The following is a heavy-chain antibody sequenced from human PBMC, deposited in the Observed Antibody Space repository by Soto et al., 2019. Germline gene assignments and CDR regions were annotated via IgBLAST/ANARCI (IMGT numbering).Heavy chain of an antibody. CDR3: ARERRGDYEDNWFDP. J-gene: IGHJ5*02. Sequence: TLSLTCTVSGGSISSGGYYWSWIRQHPGKGLEWIGYIYYSGSTYYNPSLKSRVTISVDTSKNQFSLKLSSVTAADTAVYYCARERRGDYEDNWFDPWGQGTLVTVSS. V-gene: IGHV4-31*03. CDR1: GGSISSGGYY. CDR2: IYYSGST. D-gene: IGHD3-16*01.